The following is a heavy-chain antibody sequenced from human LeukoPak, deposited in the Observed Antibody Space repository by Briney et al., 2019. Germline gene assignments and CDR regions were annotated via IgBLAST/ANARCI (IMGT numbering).Heavy chain of an antibody. V-gene: IGHV3-74*01. Sequence: PGGSLRLSCAASGFTFSRYWMHWVRQAPGKGLVWVSRINDDGSSTSYADSVKRRFTISRDNAKNTLYLQMNSLRVEDTAVYYCARDNIRSLDYWGQGTLVTVSS. CDR3: ARDNIRSLDY. CDR1: GFTFSRYW. J-gene: IGHJ4*02. CDR2: INDDGSST. D-gene: IGHD1-14*01.